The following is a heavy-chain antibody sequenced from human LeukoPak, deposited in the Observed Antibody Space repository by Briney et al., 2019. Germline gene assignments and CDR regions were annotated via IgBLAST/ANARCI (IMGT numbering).Heavy chain of an antibody. CDR2: IYYSGST. V-gene: IGHV4-59*01. CDR1: GGSISSYY. D-gene: IGHD3-3*01. Sequence: KTSETLSLTCTVSGGSISSYYWSWIRQPPGKGLEWIGYIYYSGSTNYNPSLKSRVTISVDTSKNQFSLKLSSVAAADTAVYYCARALRIGCRSGYYEVGDYYGMDVWGQGTTVTVSS. CDR3: ARALRIGCRSGYYEVGDYYGMDV. J-gene: IGHJ6*02.